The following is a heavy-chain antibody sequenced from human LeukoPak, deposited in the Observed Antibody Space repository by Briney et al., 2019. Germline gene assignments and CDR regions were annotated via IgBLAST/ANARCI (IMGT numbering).Heavy chain of an antibody. CDR3: AREYYDILTGERWDAFDI. V-gene: IGHV3-21*01. CDR1: GFTFSSYS. J-gene: IGHJ3*02. CDR2: ISSSSSHI. D-gene: IGHD3-9*01. Sequence: GGSLRLSCAASGFTFSSYSMNWVRQAPGKGLEWVSSISSSSSHIYYADSVKGRFTISRDNAKNSLYLQMNSLRAEDTAVYYCAREYYDILTGERWDAFDIWGQGTMVTVSS.